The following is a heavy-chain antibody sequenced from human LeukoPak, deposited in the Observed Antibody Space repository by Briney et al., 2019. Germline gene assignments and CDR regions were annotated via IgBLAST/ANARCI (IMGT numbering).Heavy chain of an antibody. CDR2: ISAYNGNT. D-gene: IGHD2-2*01. Sequence: ASVKVSCKASGYTFTTYGISWVRQAPGQGLEWMGWISAYNGNTNYAQKLQGRVTMTTDTSTSTAYMELRSLRSDDTAVYYCATIVPAAMEVGFDPWGQGTLDTVSS. V-gene: IGHV1-18*04. CDR1: GYTFTTYG. CDR3: ATIVPAAMEVGFDP. J-gene: IGHJ5*02.